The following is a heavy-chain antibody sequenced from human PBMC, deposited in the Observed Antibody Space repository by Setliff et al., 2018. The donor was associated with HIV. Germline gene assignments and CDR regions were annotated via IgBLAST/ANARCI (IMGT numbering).Heavy chain of an antibody. CDR3: ARIWGTPPLYYFDY. Sequence: ASVKVSCKASGYTFTSYAMHWVRQAPGQRLEWMGWIHAGNGYTKYSQKFQGRVTFTRDTSASAAYMDLSSLRSEDTAVYYCARIWGTPPLYYFDYWGQGTLVTVSS. J-gene: IGHJ4*02. CDR1: GYTFTSYA. D-gene: IGHD3-16*01. CDR2: IHAGNGYT. V-gene: IGHV1-3*01.